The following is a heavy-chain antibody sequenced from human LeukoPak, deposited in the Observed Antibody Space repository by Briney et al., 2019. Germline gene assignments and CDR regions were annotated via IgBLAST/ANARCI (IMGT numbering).Heavy chain of an antibody. CDR1: GFTLSSYR. J-gene: IGHJ4*02. CDR2: IRSSSSYI. D-gene: IGHD3-22*01. Sequence: PGGSLRPSCAASGFTLSSYRMTWVRQAPGKGLEWVSSIRSSSSYIYYADSVKGRFTISRDNATTSLYLQRNSLRAEDTAVYYSARDDYYDSSGYYYDWRQGTLVTV. CDR3: ARDDYYDSSGYYYD. V-gene: IGHV3-21*01.